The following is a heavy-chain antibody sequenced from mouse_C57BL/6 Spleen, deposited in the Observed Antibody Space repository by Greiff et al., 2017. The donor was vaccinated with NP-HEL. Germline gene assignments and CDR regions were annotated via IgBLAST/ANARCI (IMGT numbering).Heavy chain of an antibody. CDR2: ISYDGSN. D-gene: IGHD2-4*01. J-gene: IGHJ3*01. CDR1: GYSITSGYY. Sequence: ESGPGLVKPSQSLSLTCSVTGYSITSGYYWNWIRQFPGNKLEWMGYISYDGSNNYNPSLKNRISITRDTSKNQFFLKLNSVTTEDTATYYCARDYDYERDAYWGQGTLVTVSA. CDR3: ARDYDYERDAY. V-gene: IGHV3-6*01.